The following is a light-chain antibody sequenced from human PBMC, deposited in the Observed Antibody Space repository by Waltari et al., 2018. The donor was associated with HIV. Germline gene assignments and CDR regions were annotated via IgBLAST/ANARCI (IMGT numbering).Light chain of an antibody. J-gene: IGLJ2*01. CDR3: QSADSSGTYLVI. V-gene: IGLV3-25*03. CDR2: KDS. Sequence: SYELTQPPSVSVFPGQTARITCSGDALANQYAYWYQRKPGQAPVLVIYKDSERSSGIPERFSGSSSGTTVTLTISGVQAEDEADYYCQSADSSGTYLVIFGGGTKLTVL. CDR1: ALANQY.